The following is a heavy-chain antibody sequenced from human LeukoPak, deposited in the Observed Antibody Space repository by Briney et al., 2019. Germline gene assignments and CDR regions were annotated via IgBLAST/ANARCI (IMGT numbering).Heavy chain of an antibody. CDR1: GYTFTDYY. CDR2: INPNSGTT. V-gene: IGHV1-2*02. Sequence: ASVKVSCKASGYTFTDYYVGWVRQAPGQGLEWMGWINPNSGTTNYGQKFQGRVTMTRDTSISAAYMELSELTSDDTAVYYCARGGLGSGLSSWGQGTQVTVSS. D-gene: IGHD3-3*01. CDR3: ARGGLGSGLSS. J-gene: IGHJ4*02.